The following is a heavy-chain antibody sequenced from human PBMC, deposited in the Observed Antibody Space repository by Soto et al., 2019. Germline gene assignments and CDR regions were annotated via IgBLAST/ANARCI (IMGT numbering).Heavy chain of an antibody. CDR1: GGTFSSYA. CDR3: ARACQGNYDFWSGYYPQGNWFDP. CDR2: IIPIFGTA. V-gene: IGHV1-69*01. Sequence: QVQLVQSGAEVKKPGSSVKVSCKASGGTFSSYAISWVRQAPGQGLEWMGGIIPIFGTAKYAQKFQGRVTITADESTSTAYLELSSLRSEDTAVYYCARACQGNYDFWSGYYPQGNWFDPWGQGTLVTVSS. J-gene: IGHJ5*02. D-gene: IGHD3-3*01.